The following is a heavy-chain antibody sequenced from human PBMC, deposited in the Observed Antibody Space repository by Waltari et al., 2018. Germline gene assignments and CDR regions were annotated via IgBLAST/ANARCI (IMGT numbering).Heavy chain of an antibody. CDR1: GFPFRSNA. J-gene: IGHJ4*02. V-gene: IGHV3-30-3*01. CDR2: ISYEGSNK. CDR3: ASPAVGIAVAGTDY. Sequence: QVQLVASGGGVVQPGRSLRLSCAASGFPFRSNAMHWVRKAPGKGLEWVAVISYEGSNKYYADSGKGRFTISRDNSKNTLYLQMNSLRAEDTAVYYCASPAVGIAVAGTDYWGQGTLVTVSS. D-gene: IGHD6-19*01.